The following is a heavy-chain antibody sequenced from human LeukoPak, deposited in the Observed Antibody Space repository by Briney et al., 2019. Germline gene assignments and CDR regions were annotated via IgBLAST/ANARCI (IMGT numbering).Heavy chain of an antibody. CDR1: GYTFTGYY. CDR3: ARRESKNSYGYNY. J-gene: IGHJ4*02. CDR2: INPNSGGT. D-gene: IGHD5-18*01. V-gene: IGHV1-2*02. Sequence: WASVKVSCKASGYTFTGYYMHWVRQAPGQGLEWMGWINPNSGGTNYAQKFQGRVTMTRDTSISTAYMELSRLRSGDTAVYYCARRESKNSYGYNYWGQGTLVTVSS.